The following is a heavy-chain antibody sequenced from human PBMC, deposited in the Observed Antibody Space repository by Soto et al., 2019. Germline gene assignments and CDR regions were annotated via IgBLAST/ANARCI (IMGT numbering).Heavy chain of an antibody. V-gene: IGHV4-39*01. Sequence: PSETLSHTCTVSGGSISSSSYYWGWIRQPPGKGLEWIGSIYYSGSTYYNPSLKSRVTISVDTSKNQFSLKLSSVTAADTAVYYCARVAGTYNWFDPWGQGTLVTVSS. CDR3: ARVAGTYNWFDP. D-gene: IGHD1-1*01. CDR2: IYYSGST. CDR1: GGSISSSSYY. J-gene: IGHJ5*02.